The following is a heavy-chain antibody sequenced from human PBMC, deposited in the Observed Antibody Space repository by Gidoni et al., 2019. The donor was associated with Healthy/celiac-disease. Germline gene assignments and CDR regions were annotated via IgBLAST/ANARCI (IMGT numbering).Heavy chain of an antibody. CDR1: GFPIHDYY. D-gene: IGHD2-15*01. V-gene: IGHV3-11*01. CDR2: ISSSGSTI. J-gene: IGHJ4*02. Sequence: QVPLVESGGGLVKPGGVLRLARSTSGFPIHDYYLRRVRQAPGKGLEWVSYISSSGSTIYYADSVKGRFTISRDNAKNSLYLQMNSLRAEDTAVYYCAKGGMCSGGSCYLEPVPSIDYWGQGTLVTVSS. CDR3: AKGGMCSGGSCYLEPVPSIDY.